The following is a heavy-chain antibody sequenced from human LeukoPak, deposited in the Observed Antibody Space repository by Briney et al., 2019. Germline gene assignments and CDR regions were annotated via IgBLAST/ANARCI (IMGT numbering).Heavy chain of an antibody. D-gene: IGHD3-22*01. CDR3: AKAGTSYYESHV. CDR1: GFTVSSNY. CDR2: IYSGGST. J-gene: IGHJ6*04. V-gene: IGHV3-66*01. Sequence: GGSLRLSCAASGFTVSSNYMSWVRQAPGKGLEWVSVIYSGGSTYYADSVKGRFTISRDNSNNTLYLQMNSLRGEDTAVYYCAKAGTSYYESHVWGKGTTLTVTS.